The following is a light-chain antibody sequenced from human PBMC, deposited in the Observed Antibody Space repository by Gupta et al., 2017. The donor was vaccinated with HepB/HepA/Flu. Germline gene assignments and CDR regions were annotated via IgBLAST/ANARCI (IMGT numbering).Light chain of an antibody. Sequence: EIVLTQSPATLSLSPGERATLSCRASQSVDSYLAWYQQKPGQAPRLLIYDASNRATGIPARFSGSGSRTDFTLTISSLEPEDFAVYYCQQHTNWPPYTFGQWTKLEIK. J-gene: IGKJ2*01. V-gene: IGKV3-11*01. CDR1: QSVDSY. CDR3: QQHTNWPPYT. CDR2: DAS.